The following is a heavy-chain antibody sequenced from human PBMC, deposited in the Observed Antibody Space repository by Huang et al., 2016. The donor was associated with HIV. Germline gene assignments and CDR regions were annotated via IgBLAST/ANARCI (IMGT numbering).Heavy chain of an antibody. D-gene: IGHD3-3*01. CDR2: IFYTGST. J-gene: IGHJ4*02. CDR1: DDSLSSGNYY. V-gene: IGHV4-61*01. CDR3: ARQDFWRDPFDF. Sequence: QVQLQESGPGLVKPSETLFLTCTVSDDSLSSGNYYWSWIRPPPGKGLEWIGYIFYTGSTDYNPSLQSRVTVSMDTSKSLFSLNLRSVTAADSAVYYCARQDFWRDPFDFWGQGTLVTVSS.